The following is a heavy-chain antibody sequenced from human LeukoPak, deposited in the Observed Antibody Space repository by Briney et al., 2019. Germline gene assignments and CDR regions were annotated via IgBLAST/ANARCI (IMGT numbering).Heavy chain of an antibody. D-gene: IGHD5-18*01. CDR3: ARYSYGFNWFDP. CDR2: IYYSGST. V-gene: IGHV4-39*01. CDR1: VGFISSSSYY. Sequence: SETLSLTCTVSVGFISSSSYYWGWIRQPPGKGLEWIGSIYYSGSTYYNPSRKSRVTISVDTSKNQFSLKLSSVTAADTAVDFCARYSYGFNWFDPWGQGTLVTVSS. J-gene: IGHJ5*02.